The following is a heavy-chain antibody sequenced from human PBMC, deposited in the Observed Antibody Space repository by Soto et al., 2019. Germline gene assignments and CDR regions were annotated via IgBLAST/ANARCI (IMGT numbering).Heavy chain of an antibody. CDR2: ISYDGSNK. CDR3: AKDLVTY. J-gene: IGHJ4*02. Sequence: GALRLSCAAAGFTFGSYGMHWVRQAPGKGLEWVAVISYDGSNKYYADSVKGRFTISRDNSKNTLYLQMNSLRAEDTAVYYYAKDLVTYWGQGTLVTVSS. D-gene: IGHD2-21*02. CDR1: GFTFGSYG. V-gene: IGHV3-30*18.